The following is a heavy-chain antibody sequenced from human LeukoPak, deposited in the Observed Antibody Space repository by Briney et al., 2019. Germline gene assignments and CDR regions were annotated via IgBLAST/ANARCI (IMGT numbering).Heavy chain of an antibody. CDR2: INPSGGST. Sequence: ASVKVSCKASGGTFSIYAISWVRQAPGQGLEWMGIINPSGGSTSYAQKFQGRVTMTRDTSISTAYMELSRLRSDDTAVYYCARDRAPDHYYDSSGYPHWGQGTLVTVSS. CDR1: GGTFSIYA. V-gene: IGHV1-46*01. D-gene: IGHD3-22*01. J-gene: IGHJ4*02. CDR3: ARDRAPDHYYDSSGYPH.